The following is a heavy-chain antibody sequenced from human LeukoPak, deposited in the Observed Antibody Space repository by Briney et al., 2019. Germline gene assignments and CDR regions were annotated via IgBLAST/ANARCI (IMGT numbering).Heavy chain of an antibody. V-gene: IGHV3-7*01. CDR1: GFSFNSYW. Sequence: GGSLRLSCAASGFSFNSYWMSWVRQAPGKGLEWVANINPDGSNMLYVDSVKGRFTISRDNAKNSLYLQMNNLRAEDTAVYFCVSGFLQWLYWGQGTLVTVSS. J-gene: IGHJ4*02. D-gene: IGHD3-3*01. CDR2: INPDGSNM. CDR3: VSGFLQWLY.